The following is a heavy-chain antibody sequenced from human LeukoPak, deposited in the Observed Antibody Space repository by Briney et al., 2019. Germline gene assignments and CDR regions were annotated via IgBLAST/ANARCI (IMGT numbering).Heavy chain of an antibody. CDR3: ARDRRDGYNVLDY. V-gene: IGHV3-7*01. J-gene: IGHJ4*02. D-gene: IGHD5-24*01. Sequence: GGSLRLSCAASGFTFSSYGMSWVRQAPGKGLEWVANIKQDGSEKYYVDSVKGRFTISRDNAKNSLYLEMNSLRAEDTAMFYCARDRRDGYNVLDYWGQGTLVTVSS. CDR2: IKQDGSEK. CDR1: GFTFSSYG.